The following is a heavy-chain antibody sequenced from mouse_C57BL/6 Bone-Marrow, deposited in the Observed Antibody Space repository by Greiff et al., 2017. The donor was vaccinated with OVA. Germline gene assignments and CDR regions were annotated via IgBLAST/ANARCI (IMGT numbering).Heavy chain of an antibody. CDR3: AREGSLQRSFDY. CDR2: IYPRSGNT. Sequence: VKLQQSGAELARPGASVKLSCKASGYTFTSYGISWVKQSTGQGLEWIGEIYPRSGNTYYNEKFKGKATLTADKSSSTAYMDLRSLTSEDSAVDFCAREGSLQRSFDYWGQGTTLTVSS. CDR1: GYTFTSYG. D-gene: IGHD1-1*01. J-gene: IGHJ2*01. V-gene: IGHV1-81*01.